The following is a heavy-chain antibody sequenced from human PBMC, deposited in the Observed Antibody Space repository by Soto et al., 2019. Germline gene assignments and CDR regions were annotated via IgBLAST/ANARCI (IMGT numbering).Heavy chain of an antibody. Sequence: SLRLSCAASGFTFSSYGMHWVRQAPGKGLEWVAVISYDGSNKYYADSVKGRFTISRDNSKNTLYLQMNSLRAEDTAVYYCASNRIAAAGTSWFDPWGQGTLVTVSS. CDR2: ISYDGSNK. CDR3: ASNRIAAAGTSWFDP. CDR1: GFTFSSYG. J-gene: IGHJ5*02. D-gene: IGHD6-13*01. V-gene: IGHV3-30*03.